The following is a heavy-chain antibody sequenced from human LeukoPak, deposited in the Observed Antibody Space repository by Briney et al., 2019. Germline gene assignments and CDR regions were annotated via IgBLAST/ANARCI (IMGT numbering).Heavy chain of an antibody. D-gene: IGHD1-26*01. CDR2: MNPNSGNT. CDR1: GYTFTSYD. J-gene: IGHJ6*02. CDR3: ARGVGATLTYYYYGMDV. V-gene: IGHV1-8*02. Sequence: ASVKVSCKASGYTFTSYDIDWVRQATGQGLEWMGWMNPNSGNTGYAQKFQGRVTMTRDTSTSTVYMELSSLRSEDTAVYYCARGVGATLTYYYYGMDVWGQGTTVTVSS.